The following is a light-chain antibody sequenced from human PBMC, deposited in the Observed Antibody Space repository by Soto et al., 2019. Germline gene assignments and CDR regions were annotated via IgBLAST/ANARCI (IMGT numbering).Light chain of an antibody. V-gene: IGKV3-20*01. J-gene: IGKJ5*01. Sequence: EIVLTQSPGTLSLSPGERATLSCRASQSVSSSYLAWYQQKPGQAPRLLIYGASSRATGIPDRFSGSGSGTDFTLTISRLEPEDFAVHYCQQYGSSPPIPFGQGTRLEIK. CDR3: QQYGSSPPIP. CDR1: QSVSSSY. CDR2: GAS.